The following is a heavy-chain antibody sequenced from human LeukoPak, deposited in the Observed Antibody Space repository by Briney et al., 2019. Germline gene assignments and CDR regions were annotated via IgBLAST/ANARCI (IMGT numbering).Heavy chain of an antibody. CDR1: GFTFTSYE. V-gene: IGHV3-48*03. J-gene: IGHJ4*02. Sequence: QAGGSLRLSCAASGFTFTSYEMNWVRQAPGKGLEWVSYITISGSTIYYADSVKGRFTISRDNAKNSLYLKMNSLRAEDTAVYYCARATSFDYWGQGTLVTVSS. CDR2: ITISGSTI. CDR3: ARATSFDY.